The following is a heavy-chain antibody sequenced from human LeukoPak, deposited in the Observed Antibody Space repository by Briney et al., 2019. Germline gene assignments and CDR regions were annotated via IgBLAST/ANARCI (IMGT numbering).Heavy chain of an antibody. D-gene: IGHD3-3*01. CDR3: ARGPIHAIYDFWSGYYTFGDYFDY. CDR1: GGSFSGYY. J-gene: IGHJ4*02. Sequence: SETLSLTCAVYGGSFSGYYWSWIRQPPGKGLEWIGEINHSGSTNYNPSLKSRVTISVDTSKNQFSLKLSSVTAADTAVYYCARGPIHAIYDFWSGYYTFGDYFDYWGQGTLVTVSS. V-gene: IGHV4-34*01. CDR2: INHSGST.